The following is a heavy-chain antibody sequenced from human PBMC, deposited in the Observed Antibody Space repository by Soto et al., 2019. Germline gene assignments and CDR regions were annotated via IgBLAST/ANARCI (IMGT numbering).Heavy chain of an antibody. CDR3: ARTRDDYVWGSYRYTDY. CDR2: IYHSGST. V-gene: IGHV4-4*02. J-gene: IGHJ4*02. D-gene: IGHD3-16*02. Sequence: QVQLQESGPGLVKPSGTLSLTCAVSGGSISSSNWWSWVRQPPGKGLEWIVEIYHSGSTNYNPSLKSRATISVDKSQNQFSLKLRSVTAADTAVYYCARTRDDYVWGSYRYTDYWGQGTLVTVSS. CDR1: GGSISSSNW.